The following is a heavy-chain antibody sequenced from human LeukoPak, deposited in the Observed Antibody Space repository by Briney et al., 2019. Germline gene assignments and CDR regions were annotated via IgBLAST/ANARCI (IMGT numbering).Heavy chain of an antibody. V-gene: IGHV3-30*18. CDR1: GFTFSSYG. D-gene: IGHD2-15*01. Sequence: GGSLRLSCAASGFTFSSYGMHCVRQAPGKGLEWVAVISYDGSNKYYADSVKGRFTISRDNSKNTLYLQMNSLGAEDTAVYYCAKDLSCSGGSCYTYWGQGTLVTVSS. CDR3: AKDLSCSGGSCYTY. CDR2: ISYDGSNK. J-gene: IGHJ4*02.